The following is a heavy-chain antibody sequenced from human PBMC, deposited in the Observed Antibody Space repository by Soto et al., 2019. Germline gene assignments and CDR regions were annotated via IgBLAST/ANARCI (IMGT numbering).Heavy chain of an antibody. CDR1: GGSFSGYY. CDR3: ARVPGPLAAMRKHYFDY. CDR2: INHSGST. Sequence: SETLSLTCAVYGGSFSGYYWSWIRQPPGKGLEWIGEINHSGSTNYNPSLKSRVTISVDTSKNQFSLKLSSVTAADTAVYYCARVPGPLAAMRKHYFDYWGQGTLVTVSS. J-gene: IGHJ4*02. V-gene: IGHV4-34*01. D-gene: IGHD2-2*01.